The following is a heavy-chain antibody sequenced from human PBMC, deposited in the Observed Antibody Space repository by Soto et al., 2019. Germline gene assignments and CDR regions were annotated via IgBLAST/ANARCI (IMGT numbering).Heavy chain of an antibody. CDR3: ASHYGDYLYYFDY. CDR1: GGSISSSSYY. D-gene: IGHD4-17*01. CDR2: IYYSGST. V-gene: IGHV4-39*01. J-gene: IGHJ4*02. Sequence: SETLSLTCTVSGGSISSSSYYWGWIRQPPGKGLEWIGSIYYSGSTYYNPSLKSRVTISVDTSKNQFSLKLSSVTAADTAVYYCASHYGDYLYYFDYWGQGTLVTVSS.